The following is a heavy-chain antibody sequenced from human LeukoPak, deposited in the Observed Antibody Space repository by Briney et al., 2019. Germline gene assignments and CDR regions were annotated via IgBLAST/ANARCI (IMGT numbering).Heavy chain of an antibody. CDR3: ARDKRFGDYGDYGGNYFDY. D-gene: IGHD4-17*01. V-gene: IGHV3-21*01. CDR2: ISSSSSYI. CDR1: GFTFSSYS. J-gene: IGHJ4*02. Sequence: GGSLRLSCAASGFTFSSYSMNWVRQAPGKGLEWVSSISSSSSYIYYADSVKGRFTISGDNAKNSLYLQMNSLRAEDTAVYYCARDKRFGDYGDYGGNYFDYWGQGTLVTVSS.